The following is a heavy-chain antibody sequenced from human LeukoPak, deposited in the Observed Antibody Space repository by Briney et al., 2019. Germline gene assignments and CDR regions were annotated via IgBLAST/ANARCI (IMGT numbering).Heavy chain of an antibody. CDR2: ISGSGGNT. Sequence: GGSLRLSCAASRFTFCGYAMSWVRQAPGKGLEWVSTISGSGGNTSYADSVKGRFTISRDNAKNSLYLQMNSLRAEDTAVYYCASWYPISSSWGQGTLVTVSS. D-gene: IGHD6-13*01. V-gene: IGHV3-23*01. CDR1: RFTFCGYA. CDR3: ASWYPISSS. J-gene: IGHJ4*02.